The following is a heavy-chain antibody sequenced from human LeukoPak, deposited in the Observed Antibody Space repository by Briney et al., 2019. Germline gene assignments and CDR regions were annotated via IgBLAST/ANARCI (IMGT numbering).Heavy chain of an antibody. J-gene: IGHJ4*02. CDR1: GFTFSSYG. CDR2: IRYDGSNK. CDR3: VGGDFDY. D-gene: IGHD3-16*01. V-gene: IGHV3-30*02. Sequence: PGGSLRLSCAASGFTFSSYGIHWVRQAPGKGLEWVAFIRYDGSNKYYADSVKGRFTISRDNSKNTLYLQMNSLRAEDTAVYYCVGGDFDYWGQGTLVTVSS.